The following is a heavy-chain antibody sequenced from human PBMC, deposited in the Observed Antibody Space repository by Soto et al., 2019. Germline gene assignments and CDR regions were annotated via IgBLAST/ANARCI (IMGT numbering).Heavy chain of an antibody. V-gene: IGHV4-39*01. CDR3: ATSQTGYNWNYFDH. Sequence: SETLSLTCAVSGGSVIGSYYYCGWLRQSPGKGPEWIGSVFYTGFNSYNPSLESRVSVSVDTSKNQFSLKVSGVSAADTAVYYCATSQTGYNWNYFDHWGQGALVTVSS. D-gene: IGHD1-20*01. CDR2: VFYTGFN. J-gene: IGHJ4*02. CDR1: GGSVIGSYYY.